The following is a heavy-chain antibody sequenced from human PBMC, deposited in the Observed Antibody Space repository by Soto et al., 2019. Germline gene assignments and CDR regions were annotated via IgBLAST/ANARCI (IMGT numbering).Heavy chain of an antibody. CDR1: GGSLSNYG. V-gene: IGHV1-69*12. J-gene: IGHJ6*02. Sequence: QVQLVQSGAEVKKPGSSVKVSCKASGGSLSNYGISWVRQAPGQGLEWMGGIIPVFGTANYAQKFQGRVTITADESTNIVYMDVNSLRSEDTDVYYCARGDATKIVVTTYYAMDVWGQGNTVTVSS. CDR3: ARGDATKIVVTTYYAMDV. D-gene: IGHD4-17*01. CDR2: IIPVFGTA.